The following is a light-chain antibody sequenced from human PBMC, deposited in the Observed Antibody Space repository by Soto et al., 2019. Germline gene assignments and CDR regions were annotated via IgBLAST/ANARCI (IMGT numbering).Light chain of an antibody. V-gene: IGKV3-20*01. CDR2: GTF. Sequence: EIVLTQSPGTLSLSPGERATLPCRASQSVPSDYLAWYQQKPGQAPRLLIYGTFTRAIGIPDRFRGSGSGTDFTLTISRLEPEYFAVYICQQYGSSPLTFGGGTKVGVK. CDR3: QQYGSSPLT. J-gene: IGKJ4*01. CDR1: QSVPSDY.